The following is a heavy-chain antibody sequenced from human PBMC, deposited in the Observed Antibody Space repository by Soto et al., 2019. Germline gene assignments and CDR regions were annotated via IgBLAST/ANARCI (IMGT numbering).Heavy chain of an antibody. CDR3: AREREYSSGWRGGWFDP. V-gene: IGHV3-30-3*01. D-gene: IGHD6-19*01. CDR1: GFTLSSYA. Sequence: QVQLVESGGGVVQPGRSLRLSCAASGFTLSSYAMHWVRQAPGKGLEWVAVISYDGSNKYYADSVKGRFTISRDNSKNTLYLQMNSLRAEDTAVYYCAREREYSSGWRGGWFDPWGQGTLVTVSS. J-gene: IGHJ5*02. CDR2: ISYDGSNK.